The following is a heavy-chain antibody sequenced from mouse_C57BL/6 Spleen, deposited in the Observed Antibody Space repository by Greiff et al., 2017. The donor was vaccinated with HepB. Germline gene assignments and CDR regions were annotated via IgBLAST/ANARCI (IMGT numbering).Heavy chain of an antibody. J-gene: IGHJ3*01. CDR2: IDPETGGT. Sequence: QVQLKESGAELVRPGASVTLSCKASGYTFTDYEMHWVKQTPVHGLEWIGAIDPETGGTAYNQKFKGKAILTADKSSSTAYMELRSLTSEDSAVYYCTRWDPFAYWGQGTLVTVSA. CDR1: GYTFTDYE. V-gene: IGHV1-15*01. D-gene: IGHD4-1*01. CDR3: TRWDPFAY.